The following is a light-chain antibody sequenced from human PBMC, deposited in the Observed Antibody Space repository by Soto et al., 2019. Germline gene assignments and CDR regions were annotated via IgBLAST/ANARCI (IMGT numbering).Light chain of an antibody. CDR3: QQSYSTPRVT. V-gene: IGKV1-39*01. Sequence: DIQMTQSPSSLSASVGDRVTITCRASQSISSYLNWYQQKPGKAPKLLIYAASSLQSGVPSRFSGSGSGTDFTLTISSLQPEDFATYYCQQSYSTPRVTFVQGTKVEIK. CDR1: QSISSY. J-gene: IGKJ1*01. CDR2: AAS.